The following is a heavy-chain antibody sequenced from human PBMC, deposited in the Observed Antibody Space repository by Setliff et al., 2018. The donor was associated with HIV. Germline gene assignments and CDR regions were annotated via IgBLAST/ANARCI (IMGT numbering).Heavy chain of an antibody. CDR1: GYTFTSYG. CDR3: ARDDPLYHDSSGYYHVVAFDI. J-gene: IGHJ3*02. Sequence: ASVKVSCKASGYTFTSYGISWVRQAPGQGLEWMGWISAYNGNTNYAQKLQGRVTMTTDTSTSTAYMELRSLRSDDTAVYYCARDDPLYHDSSGYYHVVAFDIWGQGTMVTVSS. CDR2: ISAYNGNT. V-gene: IGHV1-18*01. D-gene: IGHD3-22*01.